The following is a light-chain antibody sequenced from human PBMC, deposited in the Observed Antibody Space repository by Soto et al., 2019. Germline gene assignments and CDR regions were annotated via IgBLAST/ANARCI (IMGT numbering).Light chain of an antibody. CDR1: QTINAIY. CDR3: QQYGSSPIT. V-gene: IGKV3-20*01. J-gene: IGKJ5*01. CDR2: RTS. Sequence: EIVLTQSPGTLSLSPGQRATLSCKASQTINAIYVAWYQQKPGQAPRFLIYRTSDRANGIPGRFSGSGSGTDFTLTISRLEPEDFATYYCQQYGSSPITFGQGTRLEIK.